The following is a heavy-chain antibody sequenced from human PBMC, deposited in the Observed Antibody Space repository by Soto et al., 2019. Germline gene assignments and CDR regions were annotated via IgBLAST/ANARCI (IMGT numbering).Heavy chain of an antibody. D-gene: IGHD3-10*01. CDR1: GYTFTSYD. V-gene: IGHV1-8*01. CDR3: ARGELWFGESSLDY. CDR2: MNPNSGNT. J-gene: IGHJ4*02. Sequence: ASVKVSCKASGYTFTSYDINWVRQATGQGLEWMGWMNPNSGNTGYAQKFQGRVTMTRNTSISTAYMELSSLRSEDTAVYYCARGELWFGESSLDYWGQGTLVTVSS.